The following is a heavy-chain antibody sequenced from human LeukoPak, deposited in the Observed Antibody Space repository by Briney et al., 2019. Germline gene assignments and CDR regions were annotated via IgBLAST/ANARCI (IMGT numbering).Heavy chain of an antibody. D-gene: IGHD2-15*01. J-gene: IGHJ6*02. V-gene: IGHV3-30*18. Sequence: PGRSLRLSCAASGFTFSSYGMHWVRQAPGKGLEWVAVISYDGSNKYYADSVKGRFTISRDNSKNTLYLQMNSLRAEDTAVYYCAKEDIVVVVAATHVSMDVWGQGTTVTVSS. CDR1: GFTFSSYG. CDR2: ISYDGSNK. CDR3: AKEDIVVVVAATHVSMDV.